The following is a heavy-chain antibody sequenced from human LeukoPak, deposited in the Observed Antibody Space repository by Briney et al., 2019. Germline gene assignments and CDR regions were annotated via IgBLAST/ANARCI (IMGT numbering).Heavy chain of an antibody. Sequence: PSETLSLTCTVSGGSISSSSYYWGWIRQPPGKGLEWIVSIYYSGSTYYNPSLKGRVTISVDTSKNQFSLKLSSVAAADTAVYYCARLGTDNWSYYYYYMDVWGKGTTVTVSS. CDR1: GGSISSSSYY. CDR3: ARLGTDNWSYYYYYMDV. D-gene: IGHD1-20*01. CDR2: IYYSGST. V-gene: IGHV4-39*01. J-gene: IGHJ6*03.